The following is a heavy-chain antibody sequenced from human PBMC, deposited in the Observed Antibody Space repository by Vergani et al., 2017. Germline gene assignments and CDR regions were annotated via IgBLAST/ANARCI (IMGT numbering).Heavy chain of an antibody. CDR1: GFTFSDYY. Sequence: QVQLVESGGGLVKPGGSLRLSCAASGFTFSDYYMTWIRQTPGKGLEWLAHISDGGETKMYAESLKGRFTVSRDNTKNLLILQMKTLKVDDTATYYCGRKXSPASLMDKPIDIWGQGTLVTVSS. CDR3: GRKXSPASLMDKPIDI. D-gene: IGHD2-2*01. V-gene: IGHV3-11*01. CDR2: ISDGGETK. J-gene: IGHJ5*02.